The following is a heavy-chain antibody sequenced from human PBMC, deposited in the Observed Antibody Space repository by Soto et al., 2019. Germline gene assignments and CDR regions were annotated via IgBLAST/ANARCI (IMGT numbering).Heavy chain of an antibody. CDR2: INPNSGGT. V-gene: IGHV1-2*04. D-gene: IGHD2-15*01. J-gene: IGHJ3*02. CDR3: ARGRPIVVVVAATDAFDI. Sequence: ASVKVSCKASGYTFTGYYMHWVRQAPGQGLEWMGWINPNSGGTNYAQKFQGWVTMTRDTSISTAYMELGRLRSDDTAVYYCARGRPIVVVVAATDAFDIWGQGTMVTVSS. CDR1: GYTFTGYY.